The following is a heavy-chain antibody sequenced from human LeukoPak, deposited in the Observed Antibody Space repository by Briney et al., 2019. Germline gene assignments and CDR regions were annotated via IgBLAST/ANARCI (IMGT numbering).Heavy chain of an antibody. Sequence: GGSLRLSCAASGFTLSSYAMSWVRQAPGKGLEWVSAISGSGGSTYYADSVKGRFTISRDNSKNTLYLQMNSQRAEDTGVYYCAKVRSSIAVAGSFDYWGQGTLVTVSS. D-gene: IGHD6-19*01. CDR2: ISGSGGST. CDR3: AKVRSSIAVAGSFDY. V-gene: IGHV3-23*01. J-gene: IGHJ4*02. CDR1: GFTLSSYA.